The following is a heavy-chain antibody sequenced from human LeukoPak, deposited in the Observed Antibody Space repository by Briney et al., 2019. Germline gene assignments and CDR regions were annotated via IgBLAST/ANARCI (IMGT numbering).Heavy chain of an antibody. V-gene: IGHV1-2*02. J-gene: IGHJ6*03. CDR1: GYTFTSYG. D-gene: IGHD2-2*01. CDR2: INPNSGGT. CDR3: ARVGSTSKDYYYYYMDV. Sequence: ASVKVSCKASGYTFTSYGISWVRQAPGQGLEWMGWINPNSGGTNYAQKFQGRVTMTRDTSISTAYMELNRLRSDDTAVYYCARVGSTSKDYYYYYMDVWGKGTTVTVSS.